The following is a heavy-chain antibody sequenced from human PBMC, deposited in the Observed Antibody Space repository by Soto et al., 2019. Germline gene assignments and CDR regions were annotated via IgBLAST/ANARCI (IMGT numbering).Heavy chain of an antibody. J-gene: IGHJ6*03. CDR2: MNPNSGNT. Sequence: ASVKVSCKASGYTFTSYDINWVRQATGQGLEWMGWMNPNSGNTGYAQKFQGRVTMTRNTSISTAYMELSSLRSEDTAVYYCARTGMVPADYSYMLFYSFYYYYYYMDVWGKGTTVTVSS. CDR3: ARTGMVPADYSYMLFYSFYYYYYYMDV. CDR1: GYTFTSYD. D-gene: IGHD2-2*01. V-gene: IGHV1-8*01.